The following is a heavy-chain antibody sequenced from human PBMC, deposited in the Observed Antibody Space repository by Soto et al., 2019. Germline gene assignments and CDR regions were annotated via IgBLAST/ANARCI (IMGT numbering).Heavy chain of an antibody. D-gene: IGHD1-1*01. Sequence: GGSLRLSCAASGFTFSSYWMSWVRQAPGKGLEWVANIKQDGSEKYYVDSVKGRFTISRDNAKNSLYLQMNSLRAEDTAVYYCARDRNWNDDDAFDIWGQGTMVTVSS. CDR1: GFTFSSYW. CDR2: IKQDGSEK. CDR3: ARDRNWNDDDAFDI. J-gene: IGHJ3*02. V-gene: IGHV3-7*01.